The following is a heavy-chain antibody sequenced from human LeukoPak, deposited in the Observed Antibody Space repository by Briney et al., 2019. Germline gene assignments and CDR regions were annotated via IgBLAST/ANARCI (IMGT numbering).Heavy chain of an antibody. CDR3: AKAVSAEKYSSNNLMDV. CDR1: GFTFSSYG. J-gene: IGHJ6*03. D-gene: IGHD6-13*01. V-gene: IGHV3-23*01. CDR2: ISGSGGIT. Sequence: PGGSLRLSCARSGFTFSSYGMHWVRQAPGKGLEWVSAISGSGGITYYADSVKCRFTISRDNSKNTLYLQINSLRAEDTAVYYCAKAVSAEKYSSNNLMDVWGKGTTVTVSS.